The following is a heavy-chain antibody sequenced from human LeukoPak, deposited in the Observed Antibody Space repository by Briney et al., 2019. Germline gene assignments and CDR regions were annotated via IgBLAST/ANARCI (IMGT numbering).Heavy chain of an antibody. CDR2: ISDDGSNK. CDR1: GFTFSSYA. Sequence: GGSLRLSCAASGFTFSSYAMHWVRQAPGKGLEWVAVISDDGSNKYYADSVKGRFTISRDNSKNTLYLQMNSLRAEDTAVYYCARGAGPDAFDIWGQGTMVTVSS. CDR3: ARGAGPDAFDI. J-gene: IGHJ3*02. V-gene: IGHV3-30-3*01. D-gene: IGHD6-13*01.